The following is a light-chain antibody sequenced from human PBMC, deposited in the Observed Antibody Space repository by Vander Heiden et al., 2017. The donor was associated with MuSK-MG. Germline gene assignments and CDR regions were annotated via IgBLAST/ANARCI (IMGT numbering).Light chain of an antibody. CDR1: HGLGYTDGNTY. V-gene: IGKV2D-30*01. J-gene: IGKJ2*01. CDR3: SQGKLWPRT. Sequence: VVLTQYPLSLPVTLGYPPSISCRSSHGLGYTDGNTYLHWFQRRAGQAPGRLIYKVSNWDCGVPDRFGGSGSGTDFTLNISRGEVEDVAVHYCSQGKLWPRTFGQGTKLDI. CDR2: KVS.